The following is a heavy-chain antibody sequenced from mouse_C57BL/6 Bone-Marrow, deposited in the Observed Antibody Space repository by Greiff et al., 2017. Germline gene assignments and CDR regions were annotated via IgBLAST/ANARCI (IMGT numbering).Heavy chain of an antibody. V-gene: IGHV5-12*01. Sequence: DVHLVESGGGLVQPGGSLKLSCAASGFTFSDYYMYWVRQTPEKRLEWVAYISNGGGSTYYPDTVKGRFTISRDNAKNTLYLQMSRLKSEDTAMYYCASETRFAYWGQGTLVTVSA. CDR2: ISNGGGST. CDR1: GFTFSDYY. J-gene: IGHJ3*01. CDR3: ASETRFAY.